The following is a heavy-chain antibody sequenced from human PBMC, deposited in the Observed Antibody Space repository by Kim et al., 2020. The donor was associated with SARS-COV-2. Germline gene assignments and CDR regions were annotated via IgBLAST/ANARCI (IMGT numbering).Heavy chain of an antibody. CDR3: AWRDCSGGSCYSAFDI. Sequence: SETLSLTCTVSGYSISSGYYWGWIRQPPGKGLEWIGSIYHSGSTYYNPSLKSRVTISVDTSKNQFSLKLSSVTAADTAVYYCAWRDCSGGSCYSAFDIWG. V-gene: IGHV4-38-2*02. CDR2: IYHSGST. CDR1: GYSISSGYY. J-gene: IGHJ3*02. D-gene: IGHD2-15*01.